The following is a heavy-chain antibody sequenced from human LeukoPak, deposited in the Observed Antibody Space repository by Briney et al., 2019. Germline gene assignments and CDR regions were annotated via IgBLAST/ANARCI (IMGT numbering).Heavy chain of an antibody. J-gene: IGHJ4*02. CDR1: GFTFSSYG. V-gene: IGHV3-30*18. CDR2: ISYDGSNK. Sequence: GGSLRLSCAASGFTFSSYGMHWVRQAPGKGLEWVAVISYDGSNKYYADSVKGRFTISRDDSKNTLYLQMNSLGAEDTAVYYCAKDLSVGAIYYFDYWGQGTLVTVSS. CDR3: AKDLSVGAIYYFDY. D-gene: IGHD1-26*01.